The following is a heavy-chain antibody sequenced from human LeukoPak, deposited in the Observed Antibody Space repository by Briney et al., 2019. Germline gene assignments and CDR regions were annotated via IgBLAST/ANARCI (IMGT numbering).Heavy chain of an antibody. J-gene: IGHJ6*03. D-gene: IGHD3-3*01. Sequence: SETLSLTCAVSGYSISSGYYWGWIRQPPGKGLEWIGSIYHSGSTYYNPSLKSRVTISVDTSKNQFSLKLSSVTAADTAVYYCAREYDFWSGYYRRYYYYMDVWGKGTTVTVSS. CDR1: GYSISSGYY. CDR2: IYHSGST. CDR3: AREYDFWSGYYRRYYYYMDV. V-gene: IGHV4-38-2*02.